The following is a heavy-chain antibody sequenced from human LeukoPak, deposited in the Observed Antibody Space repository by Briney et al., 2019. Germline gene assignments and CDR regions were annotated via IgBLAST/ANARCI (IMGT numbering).Heavy chain of an antibody. Sequence: GGSLRLSCAASGFTFSSYSMNWVRQAPGKGLEWVSYISSSSSTIYYADSVKGRFTISRDNDKNSLYLQMNSLRAEDTAVYYCARERSSGWFDYWGQGTLVTVYS. CDR3: ARERSSGWFDY. D-gene: IGHD6-19*01. J-gene: IGHJ4*02. CDR1: GFTFSSYS. CDR2: ISSSSSTI. V-gene: IGHV3-48*01.